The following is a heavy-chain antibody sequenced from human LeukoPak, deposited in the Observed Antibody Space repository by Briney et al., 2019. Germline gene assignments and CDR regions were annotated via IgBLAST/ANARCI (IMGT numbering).Heavy chain of an antibody. D-gene: IGHD1-26*01. CDR2: ISSSSSTI. CDR3: ARDQRGPGWDPSHDAFDI. J-gene: IGHJ3*02. CDR1: GFTFSDYY. Sequence: GGSLRLSCAASGFTFSDYYMSWIRQAPGKGLEWVSYISSSSSTIYYADSVKGRFTISRDNAKNSLYLQMNSLRAEDTAVYYCARDQRGPGWDPSHDAFDIWGQGTMVTVSS. V-gene: IGHV3-11*04.